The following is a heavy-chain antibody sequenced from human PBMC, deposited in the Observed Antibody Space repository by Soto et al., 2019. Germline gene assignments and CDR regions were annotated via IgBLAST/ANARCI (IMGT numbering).Heavy chain of an antibody. V-gene: IGHV1-2*02. CDR1: GYTFTGYY. CDR3: GRGRSGELVVFY. D-gene: IGHD1-7*01. Sequence: QVQLVQSGAEVKKSGASVKVSCKATGYTFTGYYIHWVRQAPGQGLEWMGEVGPNGGDTKYAQKFQGRVSMTRDTSISTVYMELSNLSPDDTAVYYCGRGRSGELVVFYWGQGTLVTVYS. J-gene: IGHJ4*02. CDR2: VGPNGGDT.